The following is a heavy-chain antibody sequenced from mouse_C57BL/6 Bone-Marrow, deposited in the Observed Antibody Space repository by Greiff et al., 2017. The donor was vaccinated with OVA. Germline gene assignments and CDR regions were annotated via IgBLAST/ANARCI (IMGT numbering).Heavy chain of an antibody. CDR2: IDPSDGYP. CDR1: GYTFTSYW. Sequence: VQLQQPGAELVMPGASVKLSCKASGYTFTSYWMHWVKQRPGQGLEWIGEIDPSDGYPNYNQQFKGKSTLTVDKSSSTAYMQLSSLTSEDSAVYYCARGRGFAYWGQGTLVTVSA. J-gene: IGHJ3*01. V-gene: IGHV1-69*01. CDR3: ARGRGFAY.